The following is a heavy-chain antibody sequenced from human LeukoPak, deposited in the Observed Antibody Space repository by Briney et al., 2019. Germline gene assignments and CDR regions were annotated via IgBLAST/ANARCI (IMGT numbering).Heavy chain of an antibody. V-gene: IGHV3-23*01. J-gene: IGHJ4*02. D-gene: IGHD6-6*01. CDR2: ISGSGGST. CDR3: AKWKYSNSGIDDY. CDR1: GFTFSSYA. Sequence: TGGSLRLSCAASGFTFSSYAMSWVRQAPGKGLEWVSAISGSGGSTYYADSVKGRFTISRDNSKNMLYLQMNSLRAEDTAVYYCAKWKYSNSGIDDYWGQGTLATVSS.